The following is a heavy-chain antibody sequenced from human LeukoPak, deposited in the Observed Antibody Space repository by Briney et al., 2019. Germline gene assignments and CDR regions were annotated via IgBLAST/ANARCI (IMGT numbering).Heavy chain of an antibody. CDR3: ARVRSSSGWYPADY. D-gene: IGHD6-19*01. CDR1: GYTFTSYG. V-gene: IGHV1-18*01. CDR2: ISAYNGVT. Sequence: ASVKVSCKASGYTFTSYGISWVRQAPGQGLEWMGWISAYNGVTHYAQKLQGRVTVTTDTSTSTAYMEVRSLRSDDTAVYYCARVRSSSGWYPADYWGQGTLVTVSS. J-gene: IGHJ4*02.